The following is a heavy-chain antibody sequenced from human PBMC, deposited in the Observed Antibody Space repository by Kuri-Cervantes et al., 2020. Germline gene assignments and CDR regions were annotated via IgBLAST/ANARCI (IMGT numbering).Heavy chain of an antibody. D-gene: IGHD6-6*01. CDR2: IYYSGST. CDR1: GGSISSYY. J-gene: IGHJ4*02. Sequence: GSLRLSCTVSGGSISSYYWSWIRQPPGKGLEWIGYIYYSGSTNYNPSLKSRVTISVDTSKNQFSLKLNSVTAADTAVYFCARGRGSSVTGFDYWGQGTPVTVSS. V-gene: IGHV4-59*13. CDR3: ARGRGSSVTGFDY.